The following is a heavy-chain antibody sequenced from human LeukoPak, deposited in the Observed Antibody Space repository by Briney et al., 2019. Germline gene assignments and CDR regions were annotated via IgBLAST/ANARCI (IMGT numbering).Heavy chain of an antibody. Sequence: GGSLRLSCAASGFTFSIYGMHWVRQAPGKGLEWVAFIRYDGSNKYYADSVKGRFTISRDNSKNTLYLQMNSLRAEDTAVYYCGRVAVAGTGSVQHWGQGTLVTVSS. CDR1: GFTFSIYG. V-gene: IGHV3-30*02. CDR2: IRYDGSNK. D-gene: IGHD6-19*01. CDR3: GRVAVAGTGSVQH. J-gene: IGHJ1*01.